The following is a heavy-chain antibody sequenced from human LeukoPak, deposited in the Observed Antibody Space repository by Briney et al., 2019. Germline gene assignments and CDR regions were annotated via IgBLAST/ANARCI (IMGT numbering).Heavy chain of an antibody. CDR1: GGSMSSGYYY. Sequence: PSETLSLTCTVSGGSMSSGYYYWSWIRQPAGKGLEWIGRIYTSGSTNYNPSLKSRVTMSVDTSKNQFSLKLSSVTAADTAVYYCARERSTVEPFDYWGQGTLVTVSS. D-gene: IGHD4-23*01. J-gene: IGHJ4*02. CDR3: ARERSTVEPFDY. CDR2: IYTSGST. V-gene: IGHV4-61*02.